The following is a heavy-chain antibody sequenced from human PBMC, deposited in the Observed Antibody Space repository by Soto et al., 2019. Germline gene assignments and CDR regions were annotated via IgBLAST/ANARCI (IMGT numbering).Heavy chain of an antibody. V-gene: IGHV1-18*04. CDR2: ISAYNGNT. J-gene: IGHJ6*02. CDR3: ARGPNYGSGSYLLNCYYYYGMDV. CDR1: GYTFTSYG. D-gene: IGHD3-10*01. Sequence: GASVKVSCKASGYTFTSYGISWVRQAPGQGLEWMGWISAYNGNTNYAQKLQGRVTMTTDTSTSTAYMELRSLRSDDTAVYYCARGPNYGSGSYLLNCYYYYGMDVWGQGTTVTVSS.